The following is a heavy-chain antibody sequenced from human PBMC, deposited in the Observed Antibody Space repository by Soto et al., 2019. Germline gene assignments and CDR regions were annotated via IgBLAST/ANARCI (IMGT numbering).Heavy chain of an antibody. CDR1: GYTFTGYY. CDR3: ARGGDRYYDILTGYPAGCFFDY. V-gene: IGHV1-2*04. J-gene: IGHJ4*02. CDR2: INPNSGGT. Sequence: ASVKVSCKASGYTFTGYYMHWVRQAPGQGLEWMGWINPNSGGTNYAQKFQGWVTMTRDTSISTAYMELSRLRSDDTAVYYCARGGDRYYDILTGYPAGCFFDYWGQGTLVTVSS. D-gene: IGHD3-9*01.